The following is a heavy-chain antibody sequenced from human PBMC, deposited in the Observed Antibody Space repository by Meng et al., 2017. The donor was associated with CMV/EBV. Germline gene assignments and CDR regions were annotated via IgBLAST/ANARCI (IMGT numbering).Heavy chain of an antibody. V-gene: IGHV3-30*02. CDR1: GFTFSSYG. Sequence: GESLKISCAASGFTFSSYGMHWVRQAPGKGLEWVAFIRYDGSNKYYADSVKGRFTISRDNAKNSLYLQMNSLRAEDTAVYYCARERGDYGDYGYWGQGTLVTVSS. J-gene: IGHJ4*02. CDR3: ARERGDYGDYGY. CDR2: IRYDGSNK. D-gene: IGHD4-17*01.